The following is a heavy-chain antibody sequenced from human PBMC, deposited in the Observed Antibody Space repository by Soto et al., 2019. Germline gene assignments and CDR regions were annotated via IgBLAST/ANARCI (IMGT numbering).Heavy chain of an antibody. CDR1: GFTFRSYG. V-gene: IGHV3-30*18. D-gene: IGHD6-19*01. CDR2: IYSDGSAT. Sequence: PGGSLRLSCAASGFTFRSYGIRWVRQAPGKGLEWVAVIYSDGSATYYGDSAKGRFTISRDNSKNTLELQMNSLTGEDTGICYCAKDEGVGGTPSAGLYYYGMDVWGPGTTVTVSS. CDR3: AKDEGVGGTPSAGLYYYGMDV. J-gene: IGHJ6*01.